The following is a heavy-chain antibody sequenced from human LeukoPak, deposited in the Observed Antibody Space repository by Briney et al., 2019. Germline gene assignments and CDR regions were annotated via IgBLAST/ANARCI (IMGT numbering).Heavy chain of an antibody. CDR2: IYYSGST. CDR3: ARGPPPDFDY. V-gene: IGHV4-59*12. Sequence: SETLSLTCTVSGGSISSYYWSWIRQPPGKGLEWIGYIYYSGSTNYNPSLKSRVTISVDTSKNQFSLKLNSVTAADTAVYYCARGPPPDFDYWGRGTLVTVSS. CDR1: GGSISSYY. J-gene: IGHJ4*02.